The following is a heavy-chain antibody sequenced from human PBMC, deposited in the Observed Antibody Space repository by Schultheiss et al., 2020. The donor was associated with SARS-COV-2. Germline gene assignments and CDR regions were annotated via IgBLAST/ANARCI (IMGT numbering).Heavy chain of an antibody. CDR3: ARDNYDILTGYSLPPYYYYYYGMDV. V-gene: IGHV3-21*01. Sequence: GESLKISCAASGFTFSSYSMNWVRQAPGKGLEWVSSISSSSSYIYYADSVKGRFTISRDNAKNSLYLQMNSLRAEDTAVYYCARDNYDILTGYSLPPYYYYYYGMDVWGQGTTVTVSS. CDR2: ISSSSSYI. J-gene: IGHJ6*02. CDR1: GFTFSSYS. D-gene: IGHD3-9*01.